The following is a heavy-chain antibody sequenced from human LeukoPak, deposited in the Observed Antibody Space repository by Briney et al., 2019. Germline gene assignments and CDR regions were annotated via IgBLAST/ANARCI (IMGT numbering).Heavy chain of an antibody. CDR3: ARGPTWNYVVPLDY. CDR2: INPNSGGT. Sequence: GASVKVSCKGSGYTFTAYYMDWVRQAPGQGLEWMGRINPNSGGTNYAQKFQGRVTMTGDTSISTAYMELSGLTSDDTAVYYCARGPTWNYVVPLDYWGQGALVTVSS. CDR1: GYTFTAYY. D-gene: IGHD1-7*01. J-gene: IGHJ4*02. V-gene: IGHV1-2*02.